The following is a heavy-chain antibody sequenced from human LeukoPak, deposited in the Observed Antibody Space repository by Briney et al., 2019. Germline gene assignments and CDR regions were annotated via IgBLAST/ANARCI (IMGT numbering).Heavy chain of an antibody. D-gene: IGHD2-8*01. CDR1: GFTFSSYW. V-gene: IGHV3-23*01. CDR2: ISGSGGST. CDR3: ANPPTHVFYYYYGMDV. Sequence: GGSLRLSCAASGFTFSSYWMSWVRQAPGKGLEWVSAISGSGGSTYYADSVKGRFTISRDNSKNTLYLQMNSLRAEDTAVYYCANPPTHVFYYYYGMDVWGQGTTVTVSS. J-gene: IGHJ6*02.